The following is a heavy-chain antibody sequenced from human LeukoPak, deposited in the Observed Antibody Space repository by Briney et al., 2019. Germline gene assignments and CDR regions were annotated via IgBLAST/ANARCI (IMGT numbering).Heavy chain of an antibody. CDR2: ISSSGSTI. CDR1: GFTFSSYE. J-gene: IGHJ4*02. CDR3: ARDIRSSTWYNPFDY. Sequence: PGGSLRLSCAASGFTFSSYEMSWVRQAPGKGLEWVSYISSSGSTIYYADSVKGRFTISRDNAKNSLYLQMNSLRADDTAVYYCARDIRSSTWYNPFDYWGQGTLVTVSS. D-gene: IGHD6-13*01. V-gene: IGHV3-48*03.